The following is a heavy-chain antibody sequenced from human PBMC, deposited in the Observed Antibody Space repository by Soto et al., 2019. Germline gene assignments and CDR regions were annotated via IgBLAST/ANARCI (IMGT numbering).Heavy chain of an antibody. V-gene: IGHV3-23*01. CDR2: ISGSGST. Sequence: EVQLLESGGGLVQPGGSLRLSCAASGFTVSSYAMSWVRQAPGKGLEWVSVISGSGSTYSADSVKGRFTISRDRSKNTVYLQMNSLRAEDTAVYYCAKALRFTFTAGYYMDVWGRGTTVTVSS. CDR3: AKALRFTFTAGYYMDV. J-gene: IGHJ6*03. D-gene: IGHD3-16*01. CDR1: GFTVSSYA.